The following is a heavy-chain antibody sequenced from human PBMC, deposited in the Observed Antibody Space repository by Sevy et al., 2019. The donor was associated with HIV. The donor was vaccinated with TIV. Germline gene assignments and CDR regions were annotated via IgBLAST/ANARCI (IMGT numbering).Heavy chain of an antibody. CDR2: IYYSGST. J-gene: IGHJ4*02. CDR1: GGSVSSGNYY. Sequence: SETLSLTCTVSGGSVSSGNYYWSWIRQPPGKGLEWIGYIYYSGSTNYNPSLKSRVTISVDTSKNQFSLKLSSVTAADTAVYYCARENYYDSSGYPNYFDYWRQGTLVTVSS. D-gene: IGHD3-22*01. CDR3: ARENYYDSSGYPNYFDY. V-gene: IGHV4-61*01.